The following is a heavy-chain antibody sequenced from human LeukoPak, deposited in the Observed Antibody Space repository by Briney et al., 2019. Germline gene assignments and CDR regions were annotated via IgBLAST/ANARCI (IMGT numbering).Heavy chain of an antibody. J-gene: IGHJ3*02. D-gene: IGHD1-26*01. CDR1: GGSISVYY. V-gene: IGHV4-59*01. Sequence: SETLSLTCTVSGGSISVYYWSWIRQPPGKGLEWIGWIFGSGSSNYNPSLKSRLTISVDTSKDQFSLKLTSATAADTAVYYCAREKDTGSNHANIRYDIWGQGTMVTVSS. CDR2: IFGSGSS. CDR3: AREKDTGSNHANIRYDI.